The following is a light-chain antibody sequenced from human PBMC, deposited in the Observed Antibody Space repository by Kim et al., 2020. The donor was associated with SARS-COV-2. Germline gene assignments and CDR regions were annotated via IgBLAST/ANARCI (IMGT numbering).Light chain of an antibody. CDR2: GWS. J-gene: IGKJ1*01. CDR1: QTMTTSY. Sequence: PREIATLCCRASQTMTTSYLAWYQQKPGQAPRLLLYGWSSRATAVPDRLSGSGFGTDFTLTINRLEPEDFAVYYCQQFGSSPPWTFGQGTKVDIK. V-gene: IGKV3-20*01. CDR3: QQFGSSPPWT.